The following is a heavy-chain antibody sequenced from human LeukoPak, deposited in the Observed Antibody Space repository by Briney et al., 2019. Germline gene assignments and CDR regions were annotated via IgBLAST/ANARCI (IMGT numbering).Heavy chain of an antibody. V-gene: IGHV3-66*01. CDR3: ARAGGYYDILTGYYLVDY. J-gene: IGHJ4*02. CDR1: GFTVSSNY. D-gene: IGHD3-9*01. Sequence: GGSLRLSCAASGFTVSSNYMSWVRQAPGKGLEWVSVIYSGGSTYYADSVKGRFTISRDNSKNTLYLEMNSLRAEDTAVNYCARAGGYYDILTGYYLVDYWGQGTLVTVSS. CDR2: IYSGGST.